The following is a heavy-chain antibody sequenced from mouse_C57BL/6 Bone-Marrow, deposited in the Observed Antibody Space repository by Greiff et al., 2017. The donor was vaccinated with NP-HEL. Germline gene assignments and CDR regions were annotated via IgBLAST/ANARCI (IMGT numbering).Heavy chain of an antibody. D-gene: IGHD4-1*01. V-gene: IGHV1-59*01. Sequence: QVQLQQPGAELVRPGTSVKLSCKASGYTFTSYWMHWVKQRPGQGLEWIGVIDTSDSYTNYNQKFKGKATLTVDTSSSTAYMQLSSLTSDDSAVYYCASGARYYFDYWGQGTTLTVSS. CDR1: GYTFTSYW. CDR3: ASGARYYFDY. CDR2: IDTSDSYT. J-gene: IGHJ2*01.